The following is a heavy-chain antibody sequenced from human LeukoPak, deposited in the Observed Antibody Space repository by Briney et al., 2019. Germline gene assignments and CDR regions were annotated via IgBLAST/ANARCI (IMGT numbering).Heavy chain of an antibody. CDR2: IIPIFGTA. CDR1: GGTFSSYA. V-gene: IGHV1-69*05. Sequence: GASVKVSCKASGGTFSSYAISWVRQAPGQGLEWMGGIIPIFGTANYAQKFQGRVTITTDGSTSTAYMELSSLRSEDTAVYYCAGRNCSGGSCQGNYFDYWGQGTLVTVSS. CDR3: AGRNCSGGSCQGNYFDY. D-gene: IGHD2-15*01. J-gene: IGHJ4*02.